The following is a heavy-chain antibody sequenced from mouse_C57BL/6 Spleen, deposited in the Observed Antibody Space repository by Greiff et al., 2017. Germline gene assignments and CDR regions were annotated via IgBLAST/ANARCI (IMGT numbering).Heavy chain of an antibody. V-gene: IGHV3-6*01. CDR3: ARGPGFAY. CDR1: GYSITSGYY. J-gene: IGHJ3*01. CDR2: IRYDGST. Sequence: VQLQESGPGLVKPSQSLSLSCSVTGYSITSGYYWNWIRKFPGNKLEWVGYIRYDGSTNYNASLKNRISITRDTSKNQLFLKLTSVNTGDTDTSYCARGPGFAYWGQGTLVTVSA.